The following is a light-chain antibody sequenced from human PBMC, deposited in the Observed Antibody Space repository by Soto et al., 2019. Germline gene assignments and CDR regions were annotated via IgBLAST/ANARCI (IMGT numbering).Light chain of an antibody. CDR3: LQGTHSPFT. Sequence: DVVVTQSPPSLPVTLGQPASISCRSSHSLVYSNGNTYLNWFQQRPGQAPRRLIDRVSNRDSGVPGRFSGSASGTDFTLEISRVEAEDVGIYYCLQGTHSPFTFGQGTKLEIK. J-gene: IGKJ2*01. V-gene: IGKV2-30*01. CDR2: RVS. CDR1: HSLVYSNGNTY.